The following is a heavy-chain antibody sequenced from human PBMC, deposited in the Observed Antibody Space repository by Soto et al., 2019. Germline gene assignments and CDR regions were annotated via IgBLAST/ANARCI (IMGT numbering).Heavy chain of an antibody. Sequence: QLQLQESGPGLVKPSETLSLTCTVSGGSISSSSYYWGWIRQPPGKGLEWIGSIYYSGGTYYNPSLKSRVTISVDTSKNQFSLKLSSVTAADTAVYYCASATFVRGHPGGAFDIWGQGTMVTVSS. J-gene: IGHJ3*02. CDR2: IYYSGGT. CDR3: ASATFVRGHPGGAFDI. CDR1: GGSISSSSYY. V-gene: IGHV4-39*01. D-gene: IGHD3-10*01.